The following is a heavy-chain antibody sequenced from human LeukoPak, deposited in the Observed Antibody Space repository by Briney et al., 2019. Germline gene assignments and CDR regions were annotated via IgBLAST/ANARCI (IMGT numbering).Heavy chain of an antibody. D-gene: IGHD2-2*01. CDR2: ISGSGGST. V-gene: IGHV3-23*01. CDR3: AKDKCTSTSCHQNI. CDR1: GFTFNNYA. Sequence: GGSLRLSCAASGFTFNNYAMSWVRQAPGKGLEWVSAISGSGGSTFYAGSVKGRFTISRDNSKNTLYLQMNSLRAEDTAVYSCAKDKCTSTSCHQNIWGQGTLVTVSS. J-gene: IGHJ4*02.